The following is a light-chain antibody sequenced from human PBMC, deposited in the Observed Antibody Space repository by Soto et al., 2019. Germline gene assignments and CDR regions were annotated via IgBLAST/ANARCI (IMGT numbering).Light chain of an antibody. V-gene: IGLV4-60*02. J-gene: IGLJ2*01. CDR3: ETWDTNVVV. CDR2: LEGSGSY. CDR1: SGHSTYI. Sequence: QPVLTQSSSASASLESSVKLTCTLSSGHSTYIIAWHQQQPGKAPRYLMKLEGSGSYNKGSGIPDRFSGSSSGADRYLTISNLQFEDEADYYCETWDTNVVVFGGGTKLTVL.